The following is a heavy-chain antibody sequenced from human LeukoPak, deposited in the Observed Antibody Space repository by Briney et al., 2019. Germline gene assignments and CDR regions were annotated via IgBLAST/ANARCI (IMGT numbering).Heavy chain of an antibody. CDR1: GGSFSGYY. J-gene: IGHJ4*02. CDR2: INHSGST. CDR3: ARRSYYNFFDY. D-gene: IGHD3-10*01. V-gene: IGHV4-34*01. Sequence: SETLSLTCAVYGGSFSGYYWSWIRQPPGKGLEWIGEINHSGSTNYNPSLKSRVTISVDTSKNQFSLKLSSVTAADTAVYYCARRSYYNFFDYWGPGALVTVSS.